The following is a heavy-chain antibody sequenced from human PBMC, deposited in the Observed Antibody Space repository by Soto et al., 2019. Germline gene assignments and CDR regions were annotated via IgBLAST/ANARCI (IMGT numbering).Heavy chain of an antibody. Sequence: QVQLVQSGAEVKKPGSSVKVSWRASGGTLSRDAISWVRQAPGQGLEWMGGIIPIFGTANYAQKFQGRVTITADESTSTAYMELSSLRSEDTVVYYCARSAEDSSGWYYFDYWGQGTLVTVSS. D-gene: IGHD6-19*01. V-gene: IGHV1-69*12. J-gene: IGHJ4*02. CDR1: GGTLSRDA. CDR2: IIPIFGTA. CDR3: ARSAEDSSGWYYFDY.